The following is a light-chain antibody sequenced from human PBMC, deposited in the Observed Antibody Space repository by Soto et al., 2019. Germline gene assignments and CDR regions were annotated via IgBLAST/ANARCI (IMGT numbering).Light chain of an antibody. Sequence: QSALTQPASVSGSPGQSITISCTGTSSDVGGYNYVSWYQQHPGKAPKLMIYDVSNRPSGVSNRFSGSKSVNTASLTISGLQAEDEADYYCSSYTSSSTPYVFGPGTKVTVL. V-gene: IGLV2-14*01. CDR1: SSDVGGYNY. CDR2: DVS. CDR3: SSYTSSSTPYV. J-gene: IGLJ1*01.